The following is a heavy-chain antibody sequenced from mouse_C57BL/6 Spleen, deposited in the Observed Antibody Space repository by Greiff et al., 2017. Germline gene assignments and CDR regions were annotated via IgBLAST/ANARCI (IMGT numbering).Heavy chain of an antibody. Sequence: QVQLQQPGAELVKPGASVKLSCKASGYTFTSYWMHWVKQRPGQGLEWIGMIHPNSGSTNYNEKFKSKATLTVDKSSSTAYMQLSSLTSEDSAVDYCARSPNYYGSSYPMDYWGQGTSVTVSS. J-gene: IGHJ4*01. V-gene: IGHV1-64*01. CDR2: IHPNSGST. CDR1: GYTFTSYW. CDR3: ARSPNYYGSSYPMDY. D-gene: IGHD1-1*01.